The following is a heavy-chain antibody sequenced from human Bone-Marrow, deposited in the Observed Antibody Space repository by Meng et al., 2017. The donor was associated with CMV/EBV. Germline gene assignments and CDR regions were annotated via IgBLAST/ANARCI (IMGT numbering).Heavy chain of an antibody. V-gene: IGHV4-30-4*08. D-gene: IGHD2-15*01. CDR3: ARVLSGYFDY. Sequence: QLQESGPGLVTPSQPLSLTCSVSHTSVSSINYYWTWIRQAPGQGLEWLGYISHRGDTFYNPSLKSRVTISVDTSKNQFSLKLSSVTAADTAVYYCARVLSGYFDYWGQGTLVTVSS. J-gene: IGHJ4*02. CDR1: HTSVSSINYY. CDR2: ISHRGDT.